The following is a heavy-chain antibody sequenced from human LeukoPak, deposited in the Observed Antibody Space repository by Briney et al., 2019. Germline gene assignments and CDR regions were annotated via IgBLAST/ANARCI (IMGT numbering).Heavy chain of an antibody. CDR2: ISGDGGST. V-gene: IGHV3-43*02. CDR1: GFTFDDYA. J-gene: IGHJ6*03. Sequence: GGSLRLSCAASGFTFDDYAMHWVRQAPGKGLEWVSLISGDGGSTYYADSVKGRFTISRDNSENSLYLQMNSLRTEDTALYYCAKSTSNYYYYYYMDVWGKGTTVTVSS. CDR3: AKSTSNYYYYYYMDV.